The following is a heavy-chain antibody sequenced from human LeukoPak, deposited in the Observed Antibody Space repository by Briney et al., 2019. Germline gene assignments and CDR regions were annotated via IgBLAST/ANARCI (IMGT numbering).Heavy chain of an antibody. Sequence: PSETLSLTCGVSGDSISSYYWSWIRQPPGKGLEWIGYIYNSGSTSYNPSLKSRVTISGDTSKNQFSLKLSSVTAADTAVYYCTRRGGSSSSDWFDPWGQGTLVIVSS. CDR3: TRRGGSSSSDWFDP. V-gene: IGHV4-59*08. CDR1: GDSISSYY. J-gene: IGHJ5*02. CDR2: IYNSGST. D-gene: IGHD6-6*01.